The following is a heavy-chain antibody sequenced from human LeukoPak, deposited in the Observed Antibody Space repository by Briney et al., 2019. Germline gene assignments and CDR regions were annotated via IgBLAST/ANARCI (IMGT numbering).Heavy chain of an antibody. J-gene: IGHJ6*02. Sequence: GGSLRLSCAASGFTFSSYGMHWVRQAPGKGLEWVAVISYDGSNKYYADSVKDRFTISRDNSKNTLYLQMNSLRAEDTAVYYCAKDIVGYSGYDYYGMDVWGQGTTVTVSS. CDR2: ISYDGSNK. CDR3: AKDIVGYSGYDYYGMDV. D-gene: IGHD5-12*01. V-gene: IGHV3-30*18. CDR1: GFTFSSYG.